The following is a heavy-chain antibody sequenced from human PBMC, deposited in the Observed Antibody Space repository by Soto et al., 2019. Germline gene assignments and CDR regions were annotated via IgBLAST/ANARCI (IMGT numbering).Heavy chain of an antibody. CDR3: ARDSTYYYGSGSYSPVPYGMDV. J-gene: IGHJ6*02. CDR1: GGTFSSYA. Sequence: SVKVSCKASGGTFSSYAISWVRQAPGQGLEWMGGIIPIFGTANYAQKFQGRVTITADKSTSTAYMELSSLRSEDTAVYYCARDSTYYYGSGSYSPVPYGMDVWGQGTTVTVSS. CDR2: IIPIFGTA. V-gene: IGHV1-69*06. D-gene: IGHD3-10*01.